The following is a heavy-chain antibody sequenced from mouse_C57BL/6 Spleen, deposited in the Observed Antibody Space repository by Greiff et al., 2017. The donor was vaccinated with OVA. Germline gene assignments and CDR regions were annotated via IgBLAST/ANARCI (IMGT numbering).Heavy chain of an antibody. CDR1: GFSFNTYA. Sequence: DVHLVESGGRLVQPKGSLKLSCAASGFSFNTYAMNWVRQAPGKGLEWVARIRSKSNNYATYYADSVKDRFTISRDDSESMLYLQMNNLKTEDTAMYYCVRGDWAYWGQGTTLTVSS. CDR2: IRSKSNNYAT. V-gene: IGHV10-1*01. CDR3: VRGDWAY. J-gene: IGHJ2*01. D-gene: IGHD4-1*01.